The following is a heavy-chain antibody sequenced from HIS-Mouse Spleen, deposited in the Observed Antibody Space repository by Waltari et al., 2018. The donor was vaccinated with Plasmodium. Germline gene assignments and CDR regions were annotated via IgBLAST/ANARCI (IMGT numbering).Heavy chain of an antibody. J-gene: IGHJ2*01. CDR1: GFTFSYYR. CDR3: AREDILTGYYNDYWYFDL. D-gene: IGHD3-9*01. V-gene: IGHV3-21*01. CDR2: IRSSISYI. Sequence: EVQLVESGGGLVKPGGSLRLSCAASGFTFSYYRMNWVRQAPGKGLEWVSSIRSSISYIYYADSVKGRFTISRDNAKNSLYLQMNSLRAEDTAVYYCAREDILTGYYNDYWYFDLWGRGSLVTVSS.